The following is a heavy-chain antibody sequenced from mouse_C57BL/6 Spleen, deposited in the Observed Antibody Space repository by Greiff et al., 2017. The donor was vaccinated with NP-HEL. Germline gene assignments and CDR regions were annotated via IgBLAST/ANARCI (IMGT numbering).Heavy chain of an antibody. V-gene: IGHV5-16*01. Sequence: EVMLVESEGGLVQPGSSMKLSCTASGFTFSDYYMAWVRQVPEKGLEWVANINYDGSSTYYLDSLKSRFIISRDNAKNILYLQMSSLKSEDTATYYCARGSNYYGSSPWYFDVWGTGTTVTVSS. CDR2: INYDGSST. J-gene: IGHJ1*03. CDR3: ARGSNYYGSSPWYFDV. D-gene: IGHD1-1*01. CDR1: GFTFSDYY.